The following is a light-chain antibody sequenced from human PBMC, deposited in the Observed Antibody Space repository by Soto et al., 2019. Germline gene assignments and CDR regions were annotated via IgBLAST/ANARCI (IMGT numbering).Light chain of an antibody. J-gene: IGLJ3*02. CDR3: CSYAGGNTLV. CDR1: STDVASYNL. Sequence: SALTQPASVSGSPGQSITISCTGTSTDVASYNLVSWYQQRPGKAPKLIIYEVTKRPSGVSSRFSASKSGKSASLRISGLQAEDEAHYYCCSYAGGNTLVFGGGTKLTVL. CDR2: EVT. V-gene: IGLV2-23*02.